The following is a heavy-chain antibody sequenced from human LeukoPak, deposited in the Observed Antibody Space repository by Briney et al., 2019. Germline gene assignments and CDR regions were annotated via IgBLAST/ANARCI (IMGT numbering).Heavy chain of an antibody. J-gene: IGHJ4*02. CDR3: KSSGWYQGLYYLDY. CDR2: SSDGSIT. V-gene: IGHV3-74*01. CDR1: GFTFSSHW. Sequence: GGSLRLSCAASGFTFSSHWMHWVRQVPGKGLVWVSLSSDGSITTYADSVKGRFTISRDNAKNTVFLQMNSLRVEDTAVYYCKSSGWYQGLYYLDYWGQGTLVTVSS. D-gene: IGHD6-19*01.